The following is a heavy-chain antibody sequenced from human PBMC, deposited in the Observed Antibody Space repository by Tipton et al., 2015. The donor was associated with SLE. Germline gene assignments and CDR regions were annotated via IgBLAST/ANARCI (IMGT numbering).Heavy chain of an antibody. D-gene: IGHD6-13*01. V-gene: IGHV4-4*02. J-gene: IGHJ6*02. CDR2: IYDSGST. Sequence: TLSLTCAVSGGSIGSLPWWSWVRQPPGKGLEWIGYIYDSGSTNYNPSLKSRVTISVDTSKNQFSLKLSSVTAADTAVYYCARDESSSWPYYYGMDVWGQGTTVTVPS. CDR3: ARDESSSWPYYYGMDV. CDR1: GGSIGSLPW.